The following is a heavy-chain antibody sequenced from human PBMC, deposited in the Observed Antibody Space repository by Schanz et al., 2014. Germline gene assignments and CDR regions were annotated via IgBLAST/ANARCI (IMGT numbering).Heavy chain of an antibody. D-gene: IGHD3-9*01. CDR2: FNDGGVNK. Sequence: EVHLLESGGGLVEPGGSLRLSCATSGFSLDIFAVSWVRQAPGKGLEWVSSFNDGGVNKYYADSVKGRFTISSDNSKSTLYLQMNSLRAEDTAVYYCAKAADWPVTRFDPWGQGTLVTVSS. CDR1: GFSLDIFA. V-gene: IGHV3-23*01. CDR3: AKAADWPVTRFDP. J-gene: IGHJ5*02.